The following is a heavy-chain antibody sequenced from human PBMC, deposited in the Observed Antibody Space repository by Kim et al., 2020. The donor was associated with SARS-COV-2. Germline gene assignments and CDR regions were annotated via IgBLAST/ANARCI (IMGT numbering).Heavy chain of an antibody. CDR3: ARGPPIAAAGTGYFDY. J-gene: IGHJ4*02. V-gene: IGHV1-46*01. Sequence: ASVKVSCKASGYTFTSYYMHWVRQAPGQGLEWMGIINPSGGSTSYAQKFQGRVTMTRDTSTSTVYMELSSLRSEDTAVYYCARGPPIAAAGTGYFDYWGQGTLVTVSS. CDR1: GYTFTSYY. CDR2: INPSGGST. D-gene: IGHD6-13*01.